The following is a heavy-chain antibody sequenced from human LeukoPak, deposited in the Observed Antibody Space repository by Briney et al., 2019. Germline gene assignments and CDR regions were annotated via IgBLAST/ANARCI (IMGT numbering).Heavy chain of an antibody. V-gene: IGHV3-33*01. J-gene: IGHJ4*02. D-gene: IGHD6-13*01. Sequence: PGRSLRLSCAASGFTFSSYGMHWVRQAPGKGLEWVAVIWYDGSNKYYADSVKGRFTISRDNSKNTLYLQMNSLRAEDTAVYYCASGYSSFPFDYWGQGTLVTVSS. CDR2: IWYDGSNK. CDR1: GFTFSSYG. CDR3: ASGYSSFPFDY.